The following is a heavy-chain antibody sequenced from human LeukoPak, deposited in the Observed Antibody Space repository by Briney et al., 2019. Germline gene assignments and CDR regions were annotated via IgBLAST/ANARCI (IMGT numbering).Heavy chain of an antibody. V-gene: IGHV3-23*01. J-gene: IGHJ4*02. CDR1: GFTFSGYA. Sequence: GGSLRLSCAASGFTFSGYAMSWVRQAPGKGLEWVSAISGSGGSTYYADSVKGRFTISRDNSKNTLYLQMDSLRAEDTAVYYCAKVGGIYDFWSGSTTNYFDYWGQGTLVTVSS. CDR2: ISGSGGST. D-gene: IGHD3-3*01. CDR3: AKVGGIYDFWSGSTTNYFDY.